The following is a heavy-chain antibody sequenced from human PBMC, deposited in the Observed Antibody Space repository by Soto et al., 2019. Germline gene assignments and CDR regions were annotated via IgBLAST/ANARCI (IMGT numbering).Heavy chain of an antibody. CDR3: AKESSSGWYWY. V-gene: IGHV3-33*06. J-gene: IGHJ4*02. Sequence: GGSLRLSCAASGFTFSSYGMHWVRQAPGKGLEWVAVIWYDGSNKDYADSVKGRFTISRDNSKTTLYLQMNSLRAEDTAVYYCAKESSSGWYWYWGQGTLVTVSS. CDR2: IWYDGSNK. CDR1: GFTFSSYG. D-gene: IGHD6-19*01.